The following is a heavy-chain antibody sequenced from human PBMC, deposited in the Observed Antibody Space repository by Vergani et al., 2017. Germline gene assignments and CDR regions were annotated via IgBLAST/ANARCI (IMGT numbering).Heavy chain of an antibody. CDR2: IIPIFGTA. J-gene: IGHJ1*01. CDR1: GGTFSSYA. CDR3: AKDQGSLVVVIAISEYFQH. Sequence: QVQLVQSGAEVKKPGSSVKVSCKASGGTFSSYAISWVRQAPGQGLEWMGGIIPIFGTANYAQKFQGRVTITADESTSTAYMELSSLRSEDTAVYYCAKDQGSLVVVIAISEYFQHWGQGTLVTVSS. D-gene: IGHD2-21*01. V-gene: IGHV1-69*01.